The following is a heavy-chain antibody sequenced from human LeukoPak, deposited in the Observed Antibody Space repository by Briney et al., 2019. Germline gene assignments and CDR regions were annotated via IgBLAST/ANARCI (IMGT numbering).Heavy chain of an antibody. V-gene: IGHV4-34*01. CDR1: GFTFSSYG. D-gene: IGHD4-17*01. Sequence: GSLRLSCAASGFTFSSYGMHWIRQPPGKGLEWIGEINHSGSTNYNPSLKSRVTISVDTSKNQFSLKLSSVTAADTAVYYCARGPLSVYGDYPPWGQGTLVTVSS. J-gene: IGHJ5*02. CDR2: INHSGST. CDR3: ARGPLSVYGDYPP.